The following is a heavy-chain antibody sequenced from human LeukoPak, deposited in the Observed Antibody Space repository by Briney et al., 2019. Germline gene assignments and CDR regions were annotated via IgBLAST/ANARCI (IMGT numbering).Heavy chain of an antibody. Sequence: PSETLSLTYTVSGGCISSYYWSWIRQPPGKGLEWIGYIYYSGSTNYNPSLKSRVTISVDTSKNQFSLKLSSVTAADTAVYYCARQHGGWFDPWGQGTLVTVSS. CDR2: IYYSGST. CDR1: GGCISSYY. V-gene: IGHV4-59*08. J-gene: IGHJ5*02. CDR3: ARQHGGWFDP.